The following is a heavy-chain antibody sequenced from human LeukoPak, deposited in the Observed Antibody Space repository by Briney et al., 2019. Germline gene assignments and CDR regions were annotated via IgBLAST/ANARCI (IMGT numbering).Heavy chain of an antibody. CDR3: ARGTVVAATLFDY. V-gene: IGHV3-30*03. D-gene: IGHD2-15*01. Sequence: GGSLRLSCAASGFTFSSYGMHWVRQAPGKGLEWVAVISYDGSNKYYVDSVKGRFTISRDNSKNSLYLQMNSLRAEDTAVYYCARGTVVAATLFDYWGQGTLVTVSS. J-gene: IGHJ4*02. CDR2: ISYDGSNK. CDR1: GFTFSSYG.